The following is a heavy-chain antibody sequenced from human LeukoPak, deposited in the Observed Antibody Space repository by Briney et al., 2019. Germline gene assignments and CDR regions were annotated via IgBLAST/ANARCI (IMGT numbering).Heavy chain of an antibody. CDR1: GFTFDDYA. D-gene: IGHD6-13*01. V-gene: IGHV3-9*01. J-gene: IGHJ4*02. CDR3: AKDIGVYSSSWYYFDY. CDR2: ISWNSGSI. Sequence: SLILSCAASGFTFDDYAMHWVRPAPGKGLEWVSGISWNSGSIGYADSVKGRFTISRDNAKNSLYLQMNSLRAEDTALYYCAKDIGVYSSSWYYFDYWGQGTLVTVSS.